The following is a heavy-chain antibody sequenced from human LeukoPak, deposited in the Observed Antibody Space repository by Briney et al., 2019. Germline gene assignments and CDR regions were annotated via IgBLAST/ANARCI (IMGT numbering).Heavy chain of an antibody. CDR1: GGSFSGYY. CDR3: ARVSYNDYGRPNWFDP. V-gene: IGHV4-34*01. Sequence: SETLSLTCAVYGGSFSGYYWSWIRQPPGKGLEWIGEINHSGSTNYNLSLKSRVTISVDTSKNQFSLKLSSVTAAATAVYYCARVSYNDYGRPNWFDPWGLGTLVTVSS. D-gene: IGHD4-17*01. CDR2: INHSGST. J-gene: IGHJ5*02.